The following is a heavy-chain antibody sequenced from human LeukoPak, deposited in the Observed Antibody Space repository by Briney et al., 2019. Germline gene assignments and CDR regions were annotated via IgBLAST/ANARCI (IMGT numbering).Heavy chain of an antibody. Sequence: GGSLRLSCAASGFTFSSYAMHWVRQAPGKGLEWVAIIWYDGSNKYYADFVKGRFTTSRDNSKNTLYLQMNSLRADDTAVYYCARVSGYSGTWYVDYWGQGTLVTVSS. J-gene: IGHJ4*02. V-gene: IGHV3-33*01. CDR3: ARVSGYSGTWYVDY. CDR1: GFTFSSYA. D-gene: IGHD6-13*01. CDR2: IWYDGSNK.